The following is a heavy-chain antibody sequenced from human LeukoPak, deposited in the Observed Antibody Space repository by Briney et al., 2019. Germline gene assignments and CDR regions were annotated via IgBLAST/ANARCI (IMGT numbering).Heavy chain of an antibody. CDR1: GGTFSSYA. CDR2: IIPIFGTA. V-gene: IGHV1-69*13. D-gene: IGHD5-24*01. Sequence: ASVKVSCKASGGTFSSYAISWVRQAPGQGLEWMGGIIPIFGTANSAQTFQGRVTITADESTSTAYMELRSLRSEDTAVYYCARETGHGYNWMGYWGQGTLVTVS. J-gene: IGHJ4*02. CDR3: ARETGHGYNWMGY.